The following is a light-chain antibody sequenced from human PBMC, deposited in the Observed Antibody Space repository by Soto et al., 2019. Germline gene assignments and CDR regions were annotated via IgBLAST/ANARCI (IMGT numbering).Light chain of an antibody. CDR2: KTS. CDR3: QQYNGYRWT. J-gene: IGKJ1*01. Sequence: DIQMTQSPSTLSASVGDRVTITCRAGQSVSSWLAWYQQKPGKAPKLLIYKTSSLESGVPSRFSGSGSGTEFTLTISSLQPDDFATYYCQQYNGYRWTFGQGTKVDIK. CDR1: QSVSSW. V-gene: IGKV1-5*03.